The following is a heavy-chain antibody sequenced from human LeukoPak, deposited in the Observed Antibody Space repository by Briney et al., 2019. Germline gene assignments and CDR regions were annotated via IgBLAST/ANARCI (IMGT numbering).Heavy chain of an antibody. J-gene: IGHJ4*02. D-gene: IGHD3-10*01. CDR1: GGSFSGYY. CDR3: ARGLWFGDENPPYFDY. CDR2: INHSGST. V-gene: IGHV4-34*01. Sequence: PSETLSLTCAVYGGSFSGYYWSWIRQPPGKGLEWIGEINHSGSTNYNPSLKSRVTISIDTSKNQFSLKLSSVTAADTAVYYCARGLWFGDENPPYFDYWGQGTLATVSS.